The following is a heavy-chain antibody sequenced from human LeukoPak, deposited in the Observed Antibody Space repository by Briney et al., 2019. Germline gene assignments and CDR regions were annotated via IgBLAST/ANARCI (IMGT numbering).Heavy chain of an antibody. CDR2: IKKDGSEK. Sequence: GGSLRLSCAASGFTFSIYWMSWFRQAPGKGLEWVAHIKKDGSEKNYVDSVKGRFTISRDNTKNSVYLQMNSLRAEDTAVYYCAKDRTTVTIRGGGYFDDWGQGTLVTVSS. V-gene: IGHV3-7*01. CDR3: AKDRTTVTIRGGGYFDD. D-gene: IGHD4-17*01. J-gene: IGHJ4*02. CDR1: GFTFSIYW.